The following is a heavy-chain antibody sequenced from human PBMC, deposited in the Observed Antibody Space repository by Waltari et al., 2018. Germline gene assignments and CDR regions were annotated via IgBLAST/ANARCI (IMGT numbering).Heavy chain of an antibody. CDR2: FYKSGTT. V-gene: IGHV4-39*07. CDR3: VRGYPDIVATISDY. Sequence: QLQLQESGPGLVKPSETLSLTCPVSRSSIRNNNYYWGWVRQPPGTGLEWLGSFYKSGTTYYNPSRKSRVTISVETSNNQFSRKLNSVTAADTAVYYCVRGYPDIVATISDYWGQGTLVIVSS. J-gene: IGHJ4*02. CDR1: RSSIRNNNYY. D-gene: IGHD5-12*01.